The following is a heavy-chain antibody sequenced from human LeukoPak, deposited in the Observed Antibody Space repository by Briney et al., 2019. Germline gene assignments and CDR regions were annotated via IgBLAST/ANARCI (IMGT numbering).Heavy chain of an antibody. CDR3: AREDSGGNSQTNWFDP. CDR1: GFTVSSNY. CDR2: IYSGGST. V-gene: IGHV3-66*01. Sequence: GGSLRLSCAASGFTVSSNYMSWVRQAPGKGLEWVSVIYSGGSTYYADSVKGRFTISRDNSKNTLYLQMNSLRAEDTAVYYCAREDSGGNSQTNWFDPWGQGTLVTVSS. D-gene: IGHD4-23*01. J-gene: IGHJ5*02.